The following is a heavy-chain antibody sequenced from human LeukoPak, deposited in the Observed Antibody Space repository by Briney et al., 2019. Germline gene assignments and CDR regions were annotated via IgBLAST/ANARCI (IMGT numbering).Heavy chain of an antibody. CDR1: GGSMSSNFYY. V-gene: IGHV4-39*01. CDR3: ARRNDFDI. Sequence: SETLSLTCTVSGGSMSSNFYYWGWIRQPPGKGLVWFGNIYYSGSTYYNPSLKSRVTISVDTSKNQFSLKLSSVTAADTAVYYCARRNDFDIGGPGTMVTVSS. CDR2: IYYSGST. J-gene: IGHJ3*02.